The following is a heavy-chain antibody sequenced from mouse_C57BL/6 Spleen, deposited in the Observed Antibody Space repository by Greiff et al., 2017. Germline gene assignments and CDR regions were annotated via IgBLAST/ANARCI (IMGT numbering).Heavy chain of an antibody. Sequence: DVMLVESGGGLVQPGGSLKLSCAASGFTFSDYYMYWVRQTPEKRLEWVAYISNGGGSTYYPDTVKGRFTISRDNAKNTLYLQMSRLKSEDTAMYYCARSMTTTRAWFAYWGQGTLVTVSA. CDR3: ARSMTTTRAWFAY. D-gene: IGHD2-4*01. CDR2: ISNGGGST. CDR1: GFTFSDYY. V-gene: IGHV5-12*01. J-gene: IGHJ3*01.